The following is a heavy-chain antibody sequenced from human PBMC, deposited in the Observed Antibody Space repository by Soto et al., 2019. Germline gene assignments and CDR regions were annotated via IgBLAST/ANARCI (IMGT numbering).Heavy chain of an antibody. J-gene: IGHJ4*02. Sequence: GGSLRLSCAASGFTFSTYNMNWVRQAPGKGLEWVSSISTSTSDIYYADSVKGRFTISRDNAKNSLYLQMNSLRAEETAVYYCARGSRYNWNLKDYWGQGTLVTVSS. CDR2: ISTSTSDI. V-gene: IGHV3-21*01. D-gene: IGHD1-20*01. CDR1: GFTFSTYN. CDR3: ARGSRYNWNLKDY.